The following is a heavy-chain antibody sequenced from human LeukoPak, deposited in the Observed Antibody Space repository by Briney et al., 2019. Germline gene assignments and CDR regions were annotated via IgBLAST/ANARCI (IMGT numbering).Heavy chain of an antibody. V-gene: IGHV4-30-2*01. CDR1: GGSISSGGYS. J-gene: IGHJ2*01. CDR3: ARDYGDYVRGRFDWYFDL. Sequence: PSETLSLTCAVSGGSISSGGYSWSWIRQPPGKGLEWIGYIYHSGSTYYNPSLKSRVTISVDRSKNQFSLKLSSVTAADTAVYYCARDYGDYVRGRFDWYFDLWGRGTLVTVSS. CDR2: IYHSGST. D-gene: IGHD4-17*01.